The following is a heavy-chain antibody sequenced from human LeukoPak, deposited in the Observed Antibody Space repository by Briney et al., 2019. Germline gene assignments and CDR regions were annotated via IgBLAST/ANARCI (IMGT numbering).Heavy chain of an antibody. V-gene: IGHV3-23*01. Sequence: GGSLRLSCAASGFTFSSYAMSWVRQAPGKGLEWVSAISGSGGSTYYADSVKGRFTISGDNSKNTLYLQMNSLRAEDTAVYYCAKGSGFWSGYPLPDFDYWGQGTLVTVSS. J-gene: IGHJ4*02. D-gene: IGHD3-3*01. CDR3: AKGSGFWSGYPLPDFDY. CDR1: GFTFSSYA. CDR2: ISGSGGST.